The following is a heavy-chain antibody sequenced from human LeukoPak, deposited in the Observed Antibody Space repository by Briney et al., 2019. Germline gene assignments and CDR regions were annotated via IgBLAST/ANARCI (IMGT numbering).Heavy chain of an antibody. D-gene: IGHD6-6*01. Sequence: GASVKVSCTASNYTFTSYPISWVRQAPGQGLEWMGWISAYTSNTNYAQKVQGRVTMTTDTSTNTAYMELASLRPDDTAIYYCTRGSSSQYFQHWGQGTLVTVSS. J-gene: IGHJ1*01. V-gene: IGHV1-18*01. CDR3: TRGSSSQYFQH. CDR2: ISAYTSNT. CDR1: NYTFTSYP.